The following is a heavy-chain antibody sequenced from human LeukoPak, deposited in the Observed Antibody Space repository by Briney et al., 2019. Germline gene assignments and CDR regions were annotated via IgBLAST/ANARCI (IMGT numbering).Heavy chain of an antibody. V-gene: IGHV3-21*01. CDR2: ISSSSSYI. D-gene: IGHD3-22*01. Sequence: GGSLRLSCAASGFTFSSYSMNWVRQAPGKGLEWVSSISSSSSYIYYADSVKGRFTISRDNAKNSLYLQMNSLRAEDTAVYYCARTSTPGLFLDYWGQGTLVTVSS. J-gene: IGHJ4*02. CDR1: GFTFSSYS. CDR3: ARTSTPGLFLDY.